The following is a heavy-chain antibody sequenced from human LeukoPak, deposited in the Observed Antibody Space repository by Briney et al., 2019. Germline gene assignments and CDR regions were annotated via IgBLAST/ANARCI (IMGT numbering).Heavy chain of an antibody. V-gene: IGHV3-23*01. CDR1: GLTFSTST. Sequence: PGGALRLSCAASGLTFSTSTFSWVRQAPGKGLEWVSAIDGGGTTYYADSAKGRFAISRDNSKNTLSLHMASLTAEDTAIYFCAKDGYCGSTSCQFDFWGQGTLVTVSS. D-gene: IGHD2-2*03. J-gene: IGHJ4*02. CDR3: AKDGYCGSTSCQFDF. CDR2: IDGGGTT.